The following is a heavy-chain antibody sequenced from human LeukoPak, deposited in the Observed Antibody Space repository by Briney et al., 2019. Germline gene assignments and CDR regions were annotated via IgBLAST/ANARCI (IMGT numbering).Heavy chain of an antibody. CDR2: INVSGGST. J-gene: IGHJ4*02. V-gene: IGHV3-23*01. Sequence: PGGSLRLSCAASGFTFSNHAMSWVRQAPGKGLEWVSGINVSGGSTFYADSVRGRFTISRDNSKNTLYLQMNSLKTEDTAVYYCTTGGFGRYYDFWSGYQYIPGFDYWGQGTLVTVSS. D-gene: IGHD3-3*01. CDR3: TTGGFGRYYDFWSGYQYIPGFDY. CDR1: GFTFSNHA.